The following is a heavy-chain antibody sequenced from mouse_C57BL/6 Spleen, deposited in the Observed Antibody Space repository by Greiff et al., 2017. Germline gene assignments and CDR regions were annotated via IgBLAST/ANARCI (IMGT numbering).Heavy chain of an antibody. CDR2: ISNGGGST. Sequence: EVQGVESGGGLVQPGGSLKLSCAASGFTFSDYYMYWVRQTPEKRLEWVAYISNGGGSTYYPDTVKGRFTISRDNAKNTLYLQMSRLKSEDTAMYYCARHITTVVRGYFDVWGTGTTVTVSS. CDR1: GFTFSDYY. D-gene: IGHD1-1*01. V-gene: IGHV5-12*01. J-gene: IGHJ1*03. CDR3: ARHITTVVRGYFDV.